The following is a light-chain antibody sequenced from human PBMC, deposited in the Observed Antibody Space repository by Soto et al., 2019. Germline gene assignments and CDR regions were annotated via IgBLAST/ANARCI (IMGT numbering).Light chain of an antibody. CDR2: ATS. V-gene: IGKV1-12*01. CDR1: QGVGGW. Sequence: IPLTQSPSSVSASVGDTVTSASRAFQGVGGWLAWYQQKPGKVPKLLIYATSSLHSGVPSRFSGSGSGTDFTLTISSLQPEDVETYYCQQSSSLPPGFTFGPGTKVDIK. CDR3: QQSSSLPPGFT. J-gene: IGKJ3*01.